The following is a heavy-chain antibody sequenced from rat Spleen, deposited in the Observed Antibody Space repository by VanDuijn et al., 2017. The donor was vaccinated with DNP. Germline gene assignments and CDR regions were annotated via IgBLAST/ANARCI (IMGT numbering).Heavy chain of an antibody. Sequence: QVQLKESGPGLVQPSQTMSLTCTVSGFSLTSYHVSWVRQPPGKGLEWMGIIWTGGTTAYNSLLKSRLSITRDTSKSQVFLKMNSLQTEDTAIYYCTRDGSPYYSSYMDVMDAWGRGASVTVSS. CDR2: IWTGGTT. CDR1: GFSLTSYH. CDR3: TRDGSPYYSSYMDVMDA. D-gene: IGHD1-2*01. J-gene: IGHJ4*01. V-gene: IGHV2-43*01.